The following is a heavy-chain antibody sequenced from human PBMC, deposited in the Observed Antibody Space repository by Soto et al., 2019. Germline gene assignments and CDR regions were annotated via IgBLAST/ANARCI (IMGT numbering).Heavy chain of an antibody. Sequence: QVQLQQGGAGPLRPLETLSLTCGVSGGSFRDHYWAWILQSPRKGLEWIVEINARGSINYHPYLKSRVIISVATSTNHYSLALRSVPAAPTALDYCGRESRDILTGPHWVWDFVLWGRGTLVTVSS. CDR3: GRESRDILTGPHWVWDFVL. V-gene: IGHV4-34*01. CDR1: GGSFRDHY. D-gene: IGHD3-9*01. J-gene: IGHJ2*01. CDR2: INARGSI.